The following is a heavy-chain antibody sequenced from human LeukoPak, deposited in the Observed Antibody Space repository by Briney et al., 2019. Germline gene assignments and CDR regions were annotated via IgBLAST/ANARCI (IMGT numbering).Heavy chain of an antibody. CDR3: ARDGVSGSWYGVHFDY. CDR2: IYSGGST. V-gene: IGHV3-66*01. J-gene: IGHJ4*02. CDR1: GFTVSSNY. D-gene: IGHD6-13*01. Sequence: GGSLRLSCAASGFTVSSNYMSWVRQAPGKGLEWVSVIYSGGSTYYADSVKGRFTISRDNSKNTLYLQMNSLRAEDTAVYYCARDGVSGSWYGVHFDYWGQGTPVTVSS.